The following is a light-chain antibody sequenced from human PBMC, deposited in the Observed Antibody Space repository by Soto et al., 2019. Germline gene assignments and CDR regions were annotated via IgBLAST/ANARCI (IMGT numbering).Light chain of an antibody. V-gene: IGKV1-39*01. CDR1: QSISSY. J-gene: IGKJ2*01. CDR3: QQGHSTPYT. CDR2: SAS. Sequence: DIQMTKSPSSLSASVGDRVTITCVGSQSISSYLNWYQQKPGRAPKLLIHSASALPSGVPSRFSGSGSGTEFTLTMSGLQPEDFASYYCQQGHSTPYTFGQGTKVDIK.